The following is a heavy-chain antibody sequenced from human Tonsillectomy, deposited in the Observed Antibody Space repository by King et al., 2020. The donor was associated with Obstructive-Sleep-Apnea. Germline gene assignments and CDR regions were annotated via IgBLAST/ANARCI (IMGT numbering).Heavy chain of an antibody. CDR1: GGSISSGGYS. J-gene: IGHJ5*02. D-gene: IGHD5-24*01. V-gene: IGHV4-30-2*01. CDR2: IYHSGST. CDR3: ARGIDGYNGWFDP. Sequence: LQLQESGSGLVKPSQTLSLTCAVSGGSISSGGYSWSWIRQPPGKGLEWIGYIYHSGSTYYNPSLKSRVTISVDRSKNQFSLKLSSVTAADTAVYYCARGIDGYNGWFDPWGQGALVTVSS.